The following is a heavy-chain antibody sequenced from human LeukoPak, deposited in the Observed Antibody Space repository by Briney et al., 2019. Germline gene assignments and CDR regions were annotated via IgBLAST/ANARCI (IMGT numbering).Heavy chain of an antibody. Sequence: GGSLRLSCAASGFTFSVYWMHWVRQTPEKGLVWVSHITDDGTRTYADSVKGRFTISRDNATNTVYLQMNSLRAEDTGMYFCARDRWGERAFDTWGQGTMVTVSS. D-gene: IGHD7-27*01. CDR2: ITDDGTR. J-gene: IGHJ3*02. CDR1: GFTFSVYW. V-gene: IGHV3-74*03. CDR3: ARDRWGERAFDT.